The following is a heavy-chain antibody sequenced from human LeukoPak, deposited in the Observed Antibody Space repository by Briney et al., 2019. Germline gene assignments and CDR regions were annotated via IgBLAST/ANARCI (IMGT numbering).Heavy chain of an antibody. J-gene: IGHJ5*02. CDR2: IYPDDSDT. V-gene: IGHV5-51*01. CDR1: GYSFNTYW. CDR3: ARQEGYSGYDWRNWFDP. D-gene: IGHD5-12*01. Sequence: GESLKISCKGSGYSFNTYWIGWVRQMPGKGLEWVGRIYPDDSDTKYSPSFQGQVTFSADKSISTAFLQWSSLKASDTAMYYCARQEGYSGYDWRNWFDPWGQGTLVTVSS.